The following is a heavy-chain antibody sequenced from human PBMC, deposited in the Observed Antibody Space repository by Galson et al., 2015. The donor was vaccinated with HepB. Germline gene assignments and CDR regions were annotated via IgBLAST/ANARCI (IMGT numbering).Heavy chain of an antibody. J-gene: IGHJ4*02. V-gene: IGHV3-9*01. CDR3: AKEMDTVVAGNFDY. Sequence: SLRLSCAASGFIFDDYAMHWVRQAPGKGLEWVSGISWNSGSIGYEDSVKGRFTITRDNAKNSLYLQMNSLRAEDKSLYYCAKEMDTVVAGNFDYWGQGTLVTVSS. D-gene: IGHD6-19*01. CDR1: GFIFDDYA. CDR2: ISWNSGSI.